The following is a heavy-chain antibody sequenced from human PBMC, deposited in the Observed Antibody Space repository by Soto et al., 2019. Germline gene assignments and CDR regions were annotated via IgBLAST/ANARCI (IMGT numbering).Heavy chain of an antibody. J-gene: IGHJ4*02. Sequence: SETLSLTCTVSGGGINNGGYYWSWVRQHPGKGLEWLGYIHYSGNPYYNPSLKTRLTISVDLSKNQFTLRLTSVTAADTAVYYCASYLRGYSYYYFDYWGQGSLVTVSS. CDR2: IHYSGNP. CDR1: GGGINNGGYY. CDR3: ASYLRGYSYYYFDY. V-gene: IGHV4-31*03. D-gene: IGHD3-22*01.